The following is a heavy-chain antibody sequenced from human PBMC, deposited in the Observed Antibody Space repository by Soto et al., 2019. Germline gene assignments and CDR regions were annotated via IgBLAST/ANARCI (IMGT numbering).Heavy chain of an antibody. V-gene: IGHV3-23*01. CDR2: ISGSGGST. J-gene: IGHJ5*02. CDR3: ARDRGQIAAAGPYNWFDP. D-gene: IGHD6-13*01. CDR1: GFTFSSYA. Sequence: PVGSLRLSCAASGFTFSSYAMSWVRQAPGKGLEWVSAISGSGGSTYYADSVKGRFTISRDNSKNQFSLKLSSVTAADTAVYYCARDRGQIAAAGPYNWFDPWGQGTLVTVSS.